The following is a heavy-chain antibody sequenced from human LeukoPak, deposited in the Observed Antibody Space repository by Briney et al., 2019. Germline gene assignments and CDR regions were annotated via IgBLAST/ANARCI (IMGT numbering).Heavy chain of an antibody. V-gene: IGHV3-48*03. CDR2: ISSSGRTI. J-gene: IGHJ4*02. D-gene: IGHD6-19*01. Sequence: PGGSLRLSCVASGFTFSSSEMNWVRQAPGKGLGWVSCISSSGRTIYYADSAQGRFTISRDNAKNSLSLQMNSLRAEDTAVYYCARGTGSGWTDYWGQGTLVTVSS. CDR1: GFTFSSSE. CDR3: ARGTGSGWTDY.